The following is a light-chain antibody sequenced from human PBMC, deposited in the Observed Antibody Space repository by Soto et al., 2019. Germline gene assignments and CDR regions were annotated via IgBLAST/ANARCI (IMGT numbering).Light chain of an antibody. J-gene: IGKJ3*01. Sequence: EIVLTHSPGTLSLSPGERATLSCRASQSISSSYLAWYQQKPGQAPRLLVYGASSRATGIPDRFSGSGSGTDFTLTLSRLEPEDFAVYYCQQYGSSRFTFGPGTKVDIK. CDR3: QQYGSSRFT. CDR2: GAS. CDR1: QSISSSY. V-gene: IGKV3-20*01.